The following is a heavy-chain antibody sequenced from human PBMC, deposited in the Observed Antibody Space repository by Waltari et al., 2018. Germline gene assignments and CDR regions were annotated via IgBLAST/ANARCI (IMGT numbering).Heavy chain of an antibody. D-gene: IGHD3-16*01. CDR3: AIRPSGGSTEY. CDR1: GFTFRSYA. J-gene: IGHJ4*02. Sequence: EVQLLESGGGLVQPGGSLRLSCAASGFTFRSYAMSWVRQAPGKGLEWVSLIYSGGSSTWYADSVKGRFTISRDDSKNTLYLQVNSLRAEDTAVYYCAIRPSGGSTEYWGQGTLVTVSS. V-gene: IGHV3-23*03. CDR2: IYSGGSST.